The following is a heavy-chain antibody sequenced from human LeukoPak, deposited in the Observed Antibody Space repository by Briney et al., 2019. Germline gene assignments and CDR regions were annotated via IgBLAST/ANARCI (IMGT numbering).Heavy chain of an antibody. CDR3: ANLPTVTTCYFDH. J-gene: IGHJ4*02. V-gene: IGHV3-23*01. CDR2: ISGSGGSS. CDR1: GFTFSSYA. D-gene: IGHD4-17*01. Sequence: QAGGSLRLSCAASGFTFSSYAVSWVRQAPGKGLEWAAAISGSGGSSSYADSVKGRFTISRDNSKNTLYLQMNSLRAEDTAVYYCANLPTVTTCYFDHWGQGTLVTVSS.